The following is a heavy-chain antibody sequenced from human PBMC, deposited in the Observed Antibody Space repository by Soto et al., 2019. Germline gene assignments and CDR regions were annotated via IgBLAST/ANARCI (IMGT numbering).Heavy chain of an antibody. V-gene: IGHV4-34*01. J-gene: IGHJ6*02. CDR3: ARGQPGVDYSYGYGYYYYGMDV. D-gene: IGHD5-18*01. CDR1: GGSFSGYY. CDR2: MNHSGST. Sequence: QVQLQQWGAGLLKPSETLSLTCAVYGGSFSGYYWSWIRQPPGKGLEWIGEMNHSGSTNYNPSLKSRVTISVDTSKNQFSLKLSSVTAADTAVYYCARGQPGVDYSYGYGYYYYGMDVWGQGTTVTVSS.